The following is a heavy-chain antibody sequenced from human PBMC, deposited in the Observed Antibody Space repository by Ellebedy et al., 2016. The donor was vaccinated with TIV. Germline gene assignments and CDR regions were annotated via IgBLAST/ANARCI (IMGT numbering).Heavy chain of an antibody. CDR2: INPHNGAT. J-gene: IGHJ5*02. Sequence: ASVQVSCXTSGYTFTDSYIHWMRQAPGQGLEWIGSINPHNGATNYAQVYEGRVTMTRDTSITTAYMELTRLTSDDTAIYYCARRLTMPRGLPSGFDPWGQGTLVTVSS. V-gene: IGHV1-2*02. D-gene: IGHD3-10*01. CDR1: GYTFTDSY. CDR3: ARRLTMPRGLPSGFDP.